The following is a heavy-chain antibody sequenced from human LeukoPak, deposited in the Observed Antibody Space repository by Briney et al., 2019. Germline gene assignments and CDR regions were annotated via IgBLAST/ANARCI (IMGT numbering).Heavy chain of an antibody. CDR2: IYYSGST. Sequence: SETLSLTCTVSGGSISSSSYYWGCIRQPPGKGRGWIGRIYYSGSTYYNPSLKSRVTISVDTSKNQCSLKLSSVTAADTAVYYCARRARTYGDSWFDPWGQGTLVTVSS. J-gene: IGHJ5*02. CDR1: GGSISSSSYY. CDR3: ARRARTYGDSWFDP. D-gene: IGHD4-17*01. V-gene: IGHV4-39*01.